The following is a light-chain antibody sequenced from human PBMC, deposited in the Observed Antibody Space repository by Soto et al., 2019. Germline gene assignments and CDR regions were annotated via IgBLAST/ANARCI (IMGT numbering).Light chain of an antibody. CDR2: DAS. V-gene: IGKV3-11*01. CDR3: QQRSDWPPT. Sequence: EIVLTQSPGTLSLSPGERATLSCRASHSVSRYLGWYQQKPGQAPRLLIYDASNRATGIPARFSGSGSGTDFTLAISSLEPEDSAVYYCQQRSDWPPTFGQGTKLEIK. CDR1: HSVSRY. J-gene: IGKJ2*01.